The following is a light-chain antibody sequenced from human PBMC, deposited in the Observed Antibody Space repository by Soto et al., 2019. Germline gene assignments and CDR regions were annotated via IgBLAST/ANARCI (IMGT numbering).Light chain of an antibody. Sequence: QSARTQPASVSGSPGQSITISCTGTSSDVGSYNLVSWYQQHPGKAPKLMIYEGSKRPSGVSNRFSGSKSGNTASLTISGLQAEDEADYYCCSYGGSSTAVVFGGGTKVTVL. CDR1: SSDVGSYNL. CDR3: CSYGGSSTAVV. J-gene: IGLJ2*01. V-gene: IGLV2-23*01. CDR2: EGS.